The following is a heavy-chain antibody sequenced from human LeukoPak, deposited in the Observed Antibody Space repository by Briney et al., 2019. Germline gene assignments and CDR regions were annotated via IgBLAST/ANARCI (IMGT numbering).Heavy chain of an antibody. CDR1: GGTFSSYA. J-gene: IGHJ5*02. Sequence: VKVSCKASGGTFSSYAISWVRQAPGQGLEWMGGIIPIFGTANYAQKFQGRVTITTDESTSTAYMELSSLRSEDTAVYYCARGHRWVVVPAAIQDWFDPWGQGTLVTVSS. CDR2: IIPIFGTA. V-gene: IGHV1-69*05. D-gene: IGHD2-2*02. CDR3: ARGHRWVVVPAAIQDWFDP.